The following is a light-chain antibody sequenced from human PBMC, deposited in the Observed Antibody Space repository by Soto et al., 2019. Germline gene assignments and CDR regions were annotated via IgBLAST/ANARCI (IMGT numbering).Light chain of an antibody. V-gene: IGKV3-15*01. CDR2: GAS. J-gene: IGKJ4*01. CDR1: QSVSSS. CDR3: QQHNGWPLT. Sequence: EIVMTQSPATLSVSPGERATLSCRGSQSVSSSLAWYQQKPGQAPRLLIYGASTRATGVPARFSGSGSGTEFTFTISSLQSEDFAVYYCQQHNGWPLTFGGGTKVEI.